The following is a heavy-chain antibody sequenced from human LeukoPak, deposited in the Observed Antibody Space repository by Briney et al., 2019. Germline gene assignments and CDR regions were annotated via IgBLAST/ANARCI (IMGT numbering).Heavy chain of an antibody. CDR3: TKSDGYGLIRI. V-gene: IGHV4-4*08. Sequence: SETLSLTCSVSGASTSLHYWSWIRQSPGKGLEWIGNILSTGLTHYNPSLKSRVTISGDTSKNQFSLKVISMTAADTAAYYCTKSDGYGLIRICGRGTMVTVSS. CDR1: GASTSLHY. J-gene: IGHJ3*02. D-gene: IGHD3-10*01. CDR2: ILSTGLT.